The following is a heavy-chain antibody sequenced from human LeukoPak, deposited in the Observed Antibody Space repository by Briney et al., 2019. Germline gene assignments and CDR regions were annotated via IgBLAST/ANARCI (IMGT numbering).Heavy chain of an antibody. J-gene: IGHJ4*02. V-gene: IGHV3-23*01. Sequence: PGGSLRLSCAASGFTFSSYAMSWVRQAPGKGLEWVSAISGSGGSTYYADSVKGRFTISRDNPKKTLYLQMNSLRAEDTAVYYCAKDGNYDDSSGYYYFDYWGQGTLVTVSS. CDR2: ISGSGGST. D-gene: IGHD3-22*01. CDR1: GFTFSSYA. CDR3: AKDGNYDDSSGYYYFDY.